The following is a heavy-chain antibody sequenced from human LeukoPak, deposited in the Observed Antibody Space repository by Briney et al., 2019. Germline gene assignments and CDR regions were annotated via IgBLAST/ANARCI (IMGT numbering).Heavy chain of an antibody. Sequence: KTSETLSLTCAVYGGSFSGYYWTWIRQTPENGLEWIGEMNPSGSTNYNPSLKSRVTISVDTSKNQFSLELSSVTAADTAVYYCARGRQDVTMIVVVMTAVSYYLDVWGKGTTVTVS. D-gene: IGHD3-22*01. CDR1: GGSFSGYY. V-gene: IGHV4-34*01. CDR2: MNPSGST. J-gene: IGHJ6*03. CDR3: ARGRQDVTMIVVVMTAVSYYLDV.